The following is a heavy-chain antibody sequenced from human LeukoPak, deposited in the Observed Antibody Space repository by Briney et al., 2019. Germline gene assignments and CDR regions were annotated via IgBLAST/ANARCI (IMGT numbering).Heavy chain of an antibody. D-gene: IGHD6-25*01. CDR1: GGSFSGYY. V-gene: IGHV3-11*04. CDR2: ISSSGSTI. CDR3: ARDAIAAAFYYYYYMDV. J-gene: IGHJ6*03. Sequence: LSLTCAVYGGSFSGYYWSWIRQAPGKGLEWVSYISSSGSTIYYADSVKGRFTISRDNAKNSLYLQMNSLRAEDTAVYYCARDAIAAAFYYYYYMDVWGKGTTVTVSS.